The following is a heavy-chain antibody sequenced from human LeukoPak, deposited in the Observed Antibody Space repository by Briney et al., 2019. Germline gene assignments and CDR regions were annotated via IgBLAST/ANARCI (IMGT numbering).Heavy chain of an antibody. J-gene: IGHJ1*01. D-gene: IGHD6-19*01. V-gene: IGHV4-31*02. Sequence: SWIRQHPGKGLEWIGYIYYSGSTYYNPSLKSRVTISVDTSKNQFSLKLSSVTAADTAVYYCATDGPLSLAVAGTAVGVFQHWGQGTLVTVSS. CDR3: ATDGPLSLAVAGTAVGVFQH. CDR2: IYYSGST.